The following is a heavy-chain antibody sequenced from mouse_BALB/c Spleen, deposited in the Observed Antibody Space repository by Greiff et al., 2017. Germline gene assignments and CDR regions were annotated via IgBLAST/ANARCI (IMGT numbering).Heavy chain of an antibody. V-gene: IGHV14-3*02. J-gene: IGHJ4*01. CDR2: IDPANGNT. CDR3: ARVRYYAMDY. Sequence: VQLQQSGAELVKPGASVKLSCTASGFNIKDTYMHWVKQRPEQGLEWIGRIDPANGNTKYDPKFQGKATITADPSSNTAYLQLSSLTSEDTAVYYCARVRYYAMDYWGQGTSVTVSS. CDR1: GFNIKDTY.